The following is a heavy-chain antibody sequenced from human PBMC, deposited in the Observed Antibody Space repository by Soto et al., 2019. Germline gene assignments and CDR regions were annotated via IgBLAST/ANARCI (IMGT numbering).Heavy chain of an antibody. D-gene: IGHD5-12*01. Sequence: GGSLRLSCAASGFTFSSYAMGWVRQAPGKGLEWVSVISGSGGSTYYADSVKGRFTISRDNSKNTLYLQMNSLRAEDTAVYYCAKDYYDYPTYFDYWGQGTLVTVSS. CDR2: ISGSGGST. CDR3: AKDYYDYPTYFDY. CDR1: GFTFSSYA. J-gene: IGHJ4*02. V-gene: IGHV3-23*01.